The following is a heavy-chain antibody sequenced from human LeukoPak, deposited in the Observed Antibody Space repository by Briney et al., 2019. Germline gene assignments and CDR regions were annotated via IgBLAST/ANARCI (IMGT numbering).Heavy chain of an antibody. CDR3: ARIYWNYYFDY. CDR2: IYYSGST. V-gene: IGHV4-61*05. Sequence: SETLSLTCTVSGGSISSSSYYWGWIRQPPGKGLEWIGYIYYSGSTNYNPSLKSRVTISVDTSKNQFSLKLSSVTAADTAVYYCARIYWNYYFDYWGQGTLVTVSS. CDR1: GGSISSSSYY. D-gene: IGHD1-7*01. J-gene: IGHJ4*02.